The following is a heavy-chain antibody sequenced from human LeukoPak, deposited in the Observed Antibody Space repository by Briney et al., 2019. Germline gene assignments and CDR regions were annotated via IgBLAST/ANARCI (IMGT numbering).Heavy chain of an antibody. J-gene: IGHJ6*03. Sequence: SVKVSCKASGGTFSSYAISWVRQAPGQGLEWMGGIIPIFGTANYAQKFQGRVTITRDMSTSTAYMELSSLRSEDTAVYYCAAGVTVAARLARYKDVWGKGTTVTVSS. D-gene: IGHD4-23*01. CDR3: AAGVTVAARLARYKDV. CDR2: IIPIFGTA. V-gene: IGHV1-69*05. CDR1: GGTFSSYA.